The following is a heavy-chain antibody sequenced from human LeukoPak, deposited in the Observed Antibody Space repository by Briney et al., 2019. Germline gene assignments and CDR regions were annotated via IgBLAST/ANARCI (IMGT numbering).Heavy chain of an antibody. CDR1: GYSFSTYW. V-gene: IGHV5-51*01. Sequence: GESLKISCKGSGYSFSTYWIGWVRQMPGKGLEWMGIIYPGGSNTRYSPSFQGQVTISADKSISTVYLQWSSLKASDTAMYYWASPAGITSNDLFDIWGQGKMVTVSA. CDR3: ASPAGITSNDLFDI. J-gene: IGHJ3*02. D-gene: IGHD3-10*01. CDR2: IYPGGSNT.